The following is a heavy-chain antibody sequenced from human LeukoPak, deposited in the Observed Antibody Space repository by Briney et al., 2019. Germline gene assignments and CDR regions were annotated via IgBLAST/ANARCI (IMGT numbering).Heavy chain of an antibody. J-gene: IGHJ3*02. D-gene: IGHD2-15*01. CDR2: IYYSGST. V-gene: IGHV4-39*01. CDR1: DGSISSSSYY. CDR3: ARHADIVVVVAAKGGAFDI. Sequence: SETLSLTCTVSDGSISSSSYYWGWIRQPPGKGLEWIGSIYYSGSTYYNPSLKSRVTISVDTSKNQFSLKLSSVTAADTAVYYCARHADIVVVVAAKGGAFDIWGQGTMVTVSS.